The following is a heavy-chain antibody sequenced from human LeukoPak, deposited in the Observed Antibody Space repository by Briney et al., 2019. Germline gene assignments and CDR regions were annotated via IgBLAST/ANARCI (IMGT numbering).Heavy chain of an antibody. CDR3: ARAEHGYSSSWYYYFDY. CDR2: IYYSGST. J-gene: IGHJ4*02. D-gene: IGHD6-13*01. CDR1: GGSISSYY. Sequence: PSETLSLTCTVSGGSISSYYWSWIRQPPGKGLEWIGYIYYSGSTNYNPSLKSRVTISVDTSKNQFSLKLSSVTAADTAVYYCARAEHGYSSSWYYYFDYWGQGTLVTVSS. V-gene: IGHV4-59*01.